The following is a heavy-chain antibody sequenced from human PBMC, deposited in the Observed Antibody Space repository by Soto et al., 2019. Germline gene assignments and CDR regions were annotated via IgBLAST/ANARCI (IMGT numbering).Heavy chain of an antibody. CDR2: IYYSGST. V-gene: IGHV4-61*08. Sequence: SETLSLTCSVSGASITNGGYYWSWIRQPPGKGLEWIGYIYYSGSTNYNPSLKSRVTISVDTSKNQFSLKLSSVTAADTAVYYCARVGSYYDILTGYLHYYYMDVWGKGTTVTVSS. D-gene: IGHD3-9*01. CDR3: ARVGSYYDILTGYLHYYYMDV. J-gene: IGHJ6*03. CDR1: GASITNGGYY.